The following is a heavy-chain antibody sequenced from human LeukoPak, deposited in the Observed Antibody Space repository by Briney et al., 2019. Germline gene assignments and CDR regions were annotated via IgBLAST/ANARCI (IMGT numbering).Heavy chain of an antibody. CDR1: GFTFSTYE. D-gene: IGHD6-13*01. V-gene: IGHV3-48*03. CDR3: ARISAAGF. J-gene: IGHJ4*02. CDR2: IGSGGSAI. Sequence: GGSLRLSCAASGFTFSTYEMNWVRQAPGKGLEWLSYIGSGGSAIYYADSVKGRFTISRDNAKNSLYLQMNSLRAEDTAVYYCARISAAGFWGQGTLVTVSS.